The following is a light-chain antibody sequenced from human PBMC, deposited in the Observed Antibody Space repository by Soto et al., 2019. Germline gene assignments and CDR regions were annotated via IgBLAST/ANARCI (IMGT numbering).Light chain of an antibody. V-gene: IGKV2D-29*02. CDR2: EVS. Sequence: DVVMTQSPLSLSVTPGQPASISCKSSQSLLHITGETFLFWYLQKPGQSPQLLIYEVSTRVSGVPDRFSGSGSGTDFTLEISRVETDDVGIYYCMQSTQHPPTFSQGTRLEIK. CDR3: MQSTQHPPT. J-gene: IGKJ5*01. CDR1: QSLLHITGETF.